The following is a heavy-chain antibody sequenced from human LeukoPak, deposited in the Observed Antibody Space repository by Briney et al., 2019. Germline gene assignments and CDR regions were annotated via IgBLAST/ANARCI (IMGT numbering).Heavy chain of an antibody. V-gene: IGHV1-46*01. Sequence: ASVKVSCKASGYTLTNNYMHWVRQAPGQGLEWMGIINPSGGSTNYAQKFQGRVTMTRGTSTSTVYMELSSLRSEDTAVYYCARDLLRTTRDFDYWGQGTLVTVSS. CDR2: INPSGGST. J-gene: IGHJ4*02. CDR1: GYTLTNNY. CDR3: ARDLLRTTRDFDY. D-gene: IGHD1-7*01.